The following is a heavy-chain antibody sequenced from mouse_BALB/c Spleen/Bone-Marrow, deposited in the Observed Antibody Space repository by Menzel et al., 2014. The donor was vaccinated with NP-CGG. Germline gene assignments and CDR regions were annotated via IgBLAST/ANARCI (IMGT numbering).Heavy chain of an antibody. CDR2: IDPANGNT. CDR3: ARGIPYYPMDF. Sequence: VQLQQSGAELVKPGASVKLSCTASGFNIKDTYMHWVKQRPEQGLEWIGRIDPANGNTKFAPKFQGKATITADTSSNTAYLHLSSLTSEDTAVYYCARGIPYYPMDFWGHGTSVTVSS. V-gene: IGHV14-3*02. CDR1: GFNIKDTY. J-gene: IGHJ4*01.